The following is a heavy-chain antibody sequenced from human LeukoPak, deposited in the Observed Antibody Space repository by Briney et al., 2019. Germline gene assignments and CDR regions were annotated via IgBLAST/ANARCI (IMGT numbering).Heavy chain of an antibody. CDR2: ISGSGGST. CDR3: AKDRATAMDDY. Sequence: GGSLRLSCAASGFTFSNYAMSWVRRAPGKGLEWVSAISGSGGSTYYADSPKGRFTISRDNSKNTLYLQMNSLRAEDTAVYYCAKDRATAMDDYWGQGTLVTVSS. J-gene: IGHJ4*02. D-gene: IGHD5-18*01. CDR1: GFTFSNYA. V-gene: IGHV3-23*01.